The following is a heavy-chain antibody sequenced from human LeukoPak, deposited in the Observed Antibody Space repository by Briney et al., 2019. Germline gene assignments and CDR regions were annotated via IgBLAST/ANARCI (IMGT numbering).Heavy chain of an antibody. CDR3: AKRGSIYYYFDF. V-gene: IGHV3-11*01. D-gene: IGHD4-11*01. Sequence: GGSLRLSCAASGGTFSDYYMSWIRQAPGKGLEWISYISNTGGTIYYADSVKGRFTISRDNAQNSLYLQMNSLRAEDTAVYYCAKRGSIYYYFDFWGQGTLVTVSS. CDR1: GGTFSDYY. J-gene: IGHJ4*02. CDR2: ISNTGGTI.